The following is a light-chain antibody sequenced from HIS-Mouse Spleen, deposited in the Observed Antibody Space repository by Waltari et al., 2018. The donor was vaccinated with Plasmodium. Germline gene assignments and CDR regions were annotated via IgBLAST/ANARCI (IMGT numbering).Light chain of an antibody. J-gene: IGLJ1*01. CDR3: SSYAGSSV. Sequence: QSALTQPPSASGSPGQSVTISCTGTSSDVGGYNYVSWYQQHPGKAPKLMIYEVSKRPSGVPDRFSGSKSGNTASLTVSGLQAEDEAEYYCSSYAGSSVFGTGTKVTVL. V-gene: IGLV2-8*01. CDR1: SSDVGGYNY. CDR2: EVS.